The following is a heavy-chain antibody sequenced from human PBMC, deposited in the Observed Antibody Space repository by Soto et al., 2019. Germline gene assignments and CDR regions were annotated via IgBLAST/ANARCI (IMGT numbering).Heavy chain of an antibody. CDR1: GFNFSDYY. V-gene: IGHV3-11*01. CDR3: ARRNSFMDV. D-gene: IGHD2-21*01. CDR2: ISSSGSTI. Sequence: GGSLRLSCAASGFNFSDYYMSRIRQAPGKGLEWVSYISSSGSTIYYADSVKGRFTISRDNAKNSLYLQMNSLSADDTAVYYCARRNSFMDVWGKGTTVTVSS. J-gene: IGHJ6*03.